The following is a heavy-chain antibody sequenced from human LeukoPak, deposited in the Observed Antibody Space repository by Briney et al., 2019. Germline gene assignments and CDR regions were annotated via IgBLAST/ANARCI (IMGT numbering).Heavy chain of an antibody. J-gene: IGHJ5*02. V-gene: IGHV3-30*07. CDR2: ISFEGSNK. CDR1: GFTFSSYA. Sequence: EPGGSLRLSCAASGFTFSSYAMHWVRQAPGKGLEWVAVISFEGSNKYYADSVKGRFTISRDNSKNILSLQMDSLRAEDTALYYCAKNILGGSTNDWLDPWGQGTLVTVSS. CDR3: AKNILGGSTNDWLDP. D-gene: IGHD2-8*01.